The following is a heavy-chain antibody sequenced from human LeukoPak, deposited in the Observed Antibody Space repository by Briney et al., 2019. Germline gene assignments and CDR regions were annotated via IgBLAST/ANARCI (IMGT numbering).Heavy chain of an antibody. CDR1: GFTFSSYS. Sequence: GGSLRLSCAASGFTFSSYSMNWVRQAPGKRLEWVSSISSSSSYIYYADSVKGRFTISRDNAKNSLYQQMNSLRAEDTAVYYCARAPLTSGGWRGYFDYWGQGTLVTVSS. V-gene: IGHV3-21*01. CDR3: ARAPLTSGGWRGYFDY. J-gene: IGHJ4*02. CDR2: ISSSSSYI. D-gene: IGHD3-10*01.